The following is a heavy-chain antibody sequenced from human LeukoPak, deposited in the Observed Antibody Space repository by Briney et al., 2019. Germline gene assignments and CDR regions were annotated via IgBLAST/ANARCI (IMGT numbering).Heavy chain of an antibody. CDR1: GGTFNTSP. CDR2: ITSKFNII. V-gene: IGHV1-69*13. J-gene: IGHJ4*02. Sequence: GASVKVSCKASGGTFNTSPLHWVRQAPGQGLEWMGGITSKFNIIKYAQKFQGRVTITADESTSTAYMELSGLRSEDTAMYYCGGWAGSSTRDGFWSGPFNFWGQGTLVSVSS. CDR3: GGWAGSSTRDGFWSGPFNF. D-gene: IGHD3-3*01.